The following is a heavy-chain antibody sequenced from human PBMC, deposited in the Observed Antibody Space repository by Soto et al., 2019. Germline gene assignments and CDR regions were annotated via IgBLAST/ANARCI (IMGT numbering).Heavy chain of an antibody. CDR1: GGSFSGYY. J-gene: IGHJ3*02. Sequence: SETLSLTCAVYGGSFSGYYWSWIRQPPGKGLEWIGEINHSGSTNYNPSLKSRVTISVDTSKNQFSLKLSSVTAADTAVYYCAREWDVVVPAAIKAFDIWGQGTMVTVSS. V-gene: IGHV4-34*01. D-gene: IGHD2-2*01. CDR3: AREWDVVVPAAIKAFDI. CDR2: INHSGST.